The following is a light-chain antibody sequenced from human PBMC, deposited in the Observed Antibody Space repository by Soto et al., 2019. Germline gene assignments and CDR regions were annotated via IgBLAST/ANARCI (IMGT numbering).Light chain of an antibody. CDR1: QSVASNY. Sequence: EIVLTQSPGTLSLSPGERATLSCRASQSVASNYLAWYQLKPGQAPRLLIYGASSRATGIPDRFCGSGSGTDFTLTISRLEPEDFAVYFCQQYGDSPETFGQGTKVEIK. CDR3: QQYGDSPET. V-gene: IGKV3-20*01. CDR2: GAS. J-gene: IGKJ1*01.